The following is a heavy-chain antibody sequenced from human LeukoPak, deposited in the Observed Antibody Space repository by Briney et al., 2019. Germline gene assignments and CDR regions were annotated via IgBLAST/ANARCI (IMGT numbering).Heavy chain of an antibody. CDR3: TTLYDYVWGSYRHKSKSYFDY. J-gene: IGHJ4*02. CDR2: IKSKTDGGTT. V-gene: IGHV3-15*01. D-gene: IGHD3-16*02. CDR1: GFTFSNAW. Sequence: GGSLRLSCAASGFTFSNAWMSWVRQAPGKGLEWVGRIKSKTDGGTTDYAAPVRGRFTISRDDSKNTLYLQMNSLKTEDTAVYYCTTLYDYVWGSYRHKSKSYFDYWGQGTLVTVSS.